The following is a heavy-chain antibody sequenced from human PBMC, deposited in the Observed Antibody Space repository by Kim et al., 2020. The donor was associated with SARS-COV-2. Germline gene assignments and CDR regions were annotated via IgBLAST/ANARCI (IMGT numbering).Heavy chain of an antibody. V-gene: IGHV5-51*01. J-gene: IGHJ4*02. Sequence: DSPSFEGQVTISADKSISTAYLQWSSLKASDTAMYFCARLYGSGNYYFDYWGQGTLVTVSS. CDR3: ARLYGSGNYYFDY. D-gene: IGHD3-10*01.